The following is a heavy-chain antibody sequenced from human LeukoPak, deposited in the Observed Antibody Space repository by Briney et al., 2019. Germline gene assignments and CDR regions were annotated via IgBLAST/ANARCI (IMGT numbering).Heavy chain of an antibody. CDR1: VFTFSIYA. Sequence: PGGSLRLSCAASVFTFSIYAMSCVRQSPGKGRECGSTITALGTTTYYEDSVKGRFTISRDNSKSTLYLQMNSLSAEDEDLYFCAKLYGAYNHAFPLWGQGTMVPVS. CDR3: AKLYGAYNHAFPL. J-gene: IGHJ3*01. CDR2: ITALGTTT. V-gene: IGHV3-23*01. D-gene: IGHD4-17*01.